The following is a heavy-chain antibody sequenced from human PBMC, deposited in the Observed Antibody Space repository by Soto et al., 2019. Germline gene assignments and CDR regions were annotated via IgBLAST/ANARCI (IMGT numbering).Heavy chain of an antibody. CDR1: GFTFSSFW. CDR3: ALVRHSSGRNWFDP. Sequence: GGSLRLSCAASGFTFSSFWMSWVRQAPGKGLEWVANIRQDGSEEYYVDSVKGRFTISRDNAKNSLYLQMNSLRVEDTAVYYCALVRHSSGRNWFDPWGQGTLVTVSS. CDR2: IRQDGSEE. V-gene: IGHV3-7*01. J-gene: IGHJ5*02. D-gene: IGHD5-18*01.